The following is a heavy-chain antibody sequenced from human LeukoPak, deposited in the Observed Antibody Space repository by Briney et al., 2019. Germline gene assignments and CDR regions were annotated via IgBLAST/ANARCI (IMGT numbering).Heavy chain of an antibody. D-gene: IGHD6-6*01. Sequence: GGSLRLSCAASGFIFSSYWMHWVRQAPGKGLVWVSRINSDGSSTSYADSVKGRFTISRDNAKNTLYLQMNSLRAEDTAVYYCARDSGYSSSFDAFDIWGQGTMVTVSS. CDR1: GFIFSSYW. V-gene: IGHV3-74*01. CDR2: INSDGSST. J-gene: IGHJ3*02. CDR3: ARDSGYSSSFDAFDI.